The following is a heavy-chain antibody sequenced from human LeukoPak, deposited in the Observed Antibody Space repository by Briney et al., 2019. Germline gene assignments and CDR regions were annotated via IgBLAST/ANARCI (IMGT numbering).Heavy chain of an antibody. J-gene: IGHJ4*02. CDR3: ATIYGDYSDFDS. V-gene: IGHV4-34*01. CDR2: ITHDGRI. CDR1: GASLRVSY. D-gene: IGHD4-17*01. Sequence: SETLSLTCAVYGASLRVSYWRCIRQPTGKGGEWIGEITHDGRINHNPSLKSRVTISVDRSMNQFSLKLSSVTVADTAVYYCATIYGDYSDFDSWGQGTLVTVSS.